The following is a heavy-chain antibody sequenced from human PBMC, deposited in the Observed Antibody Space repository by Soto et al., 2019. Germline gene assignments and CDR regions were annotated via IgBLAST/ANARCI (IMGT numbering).Heavy chain of an antibody. Sequence: GGSLRLSCAASGFTFSSYAMSWVRQAPGKGLEWVSAISGSGGSTYYADSVKGRFTISRDNSKNTLYLQMSSLRAEDTAVYYCAKGPRTVTTLGAWDYWGQGTLVTVSS. CDR2: ISGSGGST. V-gene: IGHV3-23*01. J-gene: IGHJ4*02. CDR3: AKGPRTVTTLGAWDY. CDR1: GFTFSSYA. D-gene: IGHD4-17*01.